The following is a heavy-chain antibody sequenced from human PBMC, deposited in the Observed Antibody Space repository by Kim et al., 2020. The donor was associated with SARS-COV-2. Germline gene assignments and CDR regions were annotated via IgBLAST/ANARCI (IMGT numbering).Heavy chain of an antibody. CDR1: GGSISSSSYY. CDR2: IYYSGST. J-gene: IGHJ5*02. Sequence: SGTLSLTCTVSGGSISSSSYYWGWIRQPPGKGLEWIGSIYYSGSTYYNPSLKSRVTISVDTSKNQFSLKLSSVTAADTAVYYCARYGDGAARPGDWFDPWGQGTLVTVSS. D-gene: IGHD6-6*01. V-gene: IGHV4-39*01. CDR3: ARYGDGAARPGDWFDP.